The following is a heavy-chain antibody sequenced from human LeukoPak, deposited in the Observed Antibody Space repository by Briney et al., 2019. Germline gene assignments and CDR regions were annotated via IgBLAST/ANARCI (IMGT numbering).Heavy chain of an antibody. CDR1: GFTFSSYE. D-gene: IGHD2/OR15-2a*01. Sequence: GSLRLSCAASGFTFSSYEMNWVRQAPGEGLEWIGEINHSGSTNYNPSLKSRVTISVDTSKNQFSLKLSSVTAADTAVYYCARDGIWAFDYWGQGTLVTVSS. CDR2: INHSGST. J-gene: IGHJ4*02. CDR3: ARDGIWAFDY. V-gene: IGHV4-34*01.